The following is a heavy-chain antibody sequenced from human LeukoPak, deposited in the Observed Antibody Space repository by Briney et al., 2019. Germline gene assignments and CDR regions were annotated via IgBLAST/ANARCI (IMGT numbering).Heavy chain of an antibody. Sequence: SETLSLTCIVSGGSLSIYSRSWIRQPAGGGLEWIGRIYNSETTNYNRSLKSRVTMSVDTSKTQFSLKLSLVTAADTAVYYCASGLLGSGSYLGWFDPWGQGTLVTVSS. CDR1: GGSLSIYS. D-gene: IGHD6-19*01. V-gene: IGHV4-4*07. CDR2: IYNSETT. CDR3: ASGLLGSGSYLGWFDP. J-gene: IGHJ5*02.